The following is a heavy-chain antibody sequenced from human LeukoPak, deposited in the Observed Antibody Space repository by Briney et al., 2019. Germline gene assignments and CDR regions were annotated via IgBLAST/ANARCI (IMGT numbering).Heavy chain of an antibody. D-gene: IGHD3-3*01. J-gene: IGHJ6*03. V-gene: IGHV3-21*01. Sequence: KPGGSLRLSCAASGFTFSSYSMNWVRQAPGKGLEWVSSISSSSYIYYADSVKGRFTISRDNAKNSLYLQMNSLRAEDTAVYYCVRGSLASGVVVYYYYYLDVWGKGTTVTVSS. CDR3: VRGSLASGVVVYYYYYLDV. CDR2: ISSSSYI. CDR1: GFTFSSYS.